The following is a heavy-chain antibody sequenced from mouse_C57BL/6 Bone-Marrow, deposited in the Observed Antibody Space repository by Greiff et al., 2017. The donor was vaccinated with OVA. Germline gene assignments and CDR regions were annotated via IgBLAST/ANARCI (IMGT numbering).Heavy chain of an antibody. CDR2: ISNGGGST. D-gene: IGHD1-1*01. V-gene: IGHV5-12*01. CDR3: ARQDYGSAY. J-gene: IGHJ3*01. Sequence: DVKLEESGGGLVQPGGSLKLSCAASGFTFSDYYMYWVRQTPEKWLEWVAYISNGGGSTYYPDTVKGLITNSRDNAKNALYLQMSRLKSEDTAMYYCARQDYGSAYWGQGTLVTVSA. CDR1: GFTFSDYY.